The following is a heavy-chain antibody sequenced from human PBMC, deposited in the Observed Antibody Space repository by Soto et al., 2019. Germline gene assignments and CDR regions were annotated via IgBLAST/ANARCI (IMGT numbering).Heavy chain of an antibody. CDR1: GGSISRGGYS. J-gene: IGHJ5*02. CDR3: ARVPDR. V-gene: IGHV4-30-2*01. D-gene: IGHD2-2*01. Sequence: SSETLSVTCAVSGGSISRGGYSWSWIRQPPGKGLEWIGYIYHSGSTYYNPSLKSRVTISVDRSKNQFSLKLSSVTAADTAVYYCARVPDRWGQGTLVTVS. CDR2: IYHSGST.